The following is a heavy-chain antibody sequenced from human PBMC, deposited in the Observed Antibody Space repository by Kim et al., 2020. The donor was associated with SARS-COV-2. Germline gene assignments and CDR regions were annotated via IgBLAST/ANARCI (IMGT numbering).Heavy chain of an antibody. CDR1: GFTLSSYA. CDR3: ARVKRGVYFQY. V-gene: IGHV3-21*04. D-gene: IGHD1-26*01. Sequence: GGSLRLSCAASGFTLSSYAMTWVRQAPGKGLEGVAIISGSAHSIYYADSVKGRFTISRDNAKNTVSLQMNSLRAEDTAMYSCARVKRGVYFQY. J-gene: IGHJ1*01. CDR2: ISGSAHSI.